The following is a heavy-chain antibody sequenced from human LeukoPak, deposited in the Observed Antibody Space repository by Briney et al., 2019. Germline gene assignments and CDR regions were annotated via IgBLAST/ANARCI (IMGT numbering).Heavy chain of an antibody. J-gene: IGHJ4*02. CDR1: GGSFSGYY. V-gene: IGHV4-34*01. CDR3: AILRYDFWSGYYSY. D-gene: IGHD3-3*01. Sequence: PSETLSLTCAVYGGSFSGYYWSWIRQPPGKGLERIGEINHSGSTNYNPSLKSRVTISVDTSKNQFSLKLSSVTAADTAVYYCAILRYDFWSGYYSYWGQGTLVTVSS. CDR2: INHSGST.